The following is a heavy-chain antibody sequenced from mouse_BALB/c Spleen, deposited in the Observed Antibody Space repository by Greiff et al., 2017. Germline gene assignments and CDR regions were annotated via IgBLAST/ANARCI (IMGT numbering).Heavy chain of an antibody. CDR2: ISSGSSTI. CDR3: ARSSDDYGWFAC. D-gene: IGHD2-4*01. Sequence: EVQGVESGGGLVQPGGSRKLSCAASGFTFSSFGMHWVRQAPEKGLEWVAYISSGSSTIYYADTVKGRFTISRDNPKNTLFLQMTSLRSEDTAMYYCARSSDDYGWFACWGQGTLVTVSA. CDR1: GFTFSSFG. J-gene: IGHJ3*01. V-gene: IGHV5-17*02.